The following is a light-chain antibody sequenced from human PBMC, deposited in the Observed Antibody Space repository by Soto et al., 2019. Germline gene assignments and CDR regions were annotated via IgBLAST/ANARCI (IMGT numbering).Light chain of an antibody. Sequence: QSVLTQPPSVSGAPGQRVTISCTGSSSNIGAGYDVHWYQQLPGTAPKLLIYGNNNRPSGVPDRFYGSKSGTSASLAITGLQAEDEADYYCPSYDSSMSGSVFGGGTKLTVL. V-gene: IGLV1-40*01. J-gene: IGLJ3*02. CDR1: SSNIGAGYD. CDR3: PSYDSSMSGSV. CDR2: GNN.